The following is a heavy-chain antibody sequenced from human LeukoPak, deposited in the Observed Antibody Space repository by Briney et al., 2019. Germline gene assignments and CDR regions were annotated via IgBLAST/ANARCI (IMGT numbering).Heavy chain of an antibody. Sequence: PSETLSLTCTVSGGSISSYYWSWIRQPPGKGLEWIGYIYYSGSTNYNPSLKSRVTISVDTSKNQFSLKLSSVTAADTAVYYCARRIEELFDYWGQGTLVTVSS. CDR2: IYYSGST. V-gene: IGHV4-59*08. CDR3: ARRIEELFDY. D-gene: IGHD1-26*01. CDR1: GGSISSYY. J-gene: IGHJ4*02.